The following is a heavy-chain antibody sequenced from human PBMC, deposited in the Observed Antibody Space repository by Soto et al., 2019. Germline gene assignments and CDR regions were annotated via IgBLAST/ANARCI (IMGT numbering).Heavy chain of an antibody. CDR3: ARGPDYGEVDGDDY. Sequence: EVQLVESGGGLVQPGGSLRLSCAASGFTFSSYSMNWVRQAPGKGLEWVSYISSSSSSIYYADSVKGRFTISRDNTKNSLYLQMISLRDEDAAVYYCARGPDYGEVDGDDYWGQGTLVTVSS. CDR2: ISSSSSSI. V-gene: IGHV3-48*02. J-gene: IGHJ4*02. D-gene: IGHD4-17*01. CDR1: GFTFSSYS.